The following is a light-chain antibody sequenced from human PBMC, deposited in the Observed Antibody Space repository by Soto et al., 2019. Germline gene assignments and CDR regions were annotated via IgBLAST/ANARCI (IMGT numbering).Light chain of an antibody. V-gene: IGKV1-39*01. J-gene: IGKJ1*01. Sequence: DIQMTQSPSSLSASVGDRVTNTCRASQSISSYLNWYQRRPGEAPNLLIFGASTLQSGVPSRFSGSGSGTEFTLTISSLQPEDFATYYCQQSYSTLWTFGQGTKVDIK. CDR1: QSISSY. CDR3: QQSYSTLWT. CDR2: GAS.